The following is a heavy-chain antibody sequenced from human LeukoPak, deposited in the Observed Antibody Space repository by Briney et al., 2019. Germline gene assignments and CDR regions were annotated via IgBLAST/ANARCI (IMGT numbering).Heavy chain of an antibody. CDR1: GYTFTSYG. CDR2: ISAYNGNT. CDR3: AREGEAIVVVTAHYYYYGMDV. J-gene: IGHJ6*02. Sequence: ASAKVSCKASGYTFTSYGISWVRQAPGQGLEWMGWISAYNGNTNYAQKLQGRVTMTTDTSTSTAYMELRSLRSDDTAVYYCAREGEAIVVVTAHYYYYGMDVWGQGTTVTVSS. V-gene: IGHV1-18*01. D-gene: IGHD2-21*02.